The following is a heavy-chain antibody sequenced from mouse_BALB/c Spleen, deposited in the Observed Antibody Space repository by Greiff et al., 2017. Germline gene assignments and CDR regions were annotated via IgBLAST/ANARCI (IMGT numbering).Heavy chain of an antibody. D-gene: IGHD2-3*01. CDR2: ISSGGST. Sequence: EVKLEESGGGLVKPGGSLKLSCAASGFTFSSYAMSWVRQTPEKRLEWVASISSGGSTYYPDSVKGRFTISRDNARNILYLQMSSLRSEDTAMYYCAREGWLPFDYWGQGTTLTVSS. CDR3: AREGWLPFDY. V-gene: IGHV5-6-5*01. CDR1: GFTFSSYA. J-gene: IGHJ2*01.